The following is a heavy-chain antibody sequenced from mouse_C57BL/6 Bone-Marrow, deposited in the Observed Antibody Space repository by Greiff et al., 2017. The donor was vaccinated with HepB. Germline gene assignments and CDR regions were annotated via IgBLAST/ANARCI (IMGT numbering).Heavy chain of an antibody. D-gene: IGHD1-1*01. CDR2: IYPRSGNT. CDR3: ARDYYYGSRGDFDV. J-gene: IGHJ1*03. V-gene: IGHV1-81*01. Sequence: VHLVESGAELARPGASVKLSCKASGYTFTSYGISWVKQRTGQGLEWIGEIYPRSGNTYYNEKFKGKATLTADKSSSTAYMELRSLTSEDSAVYFCARDYYYGSRGDFDVWGTGTTVTVSS. CDR1: GYTFTSYG.